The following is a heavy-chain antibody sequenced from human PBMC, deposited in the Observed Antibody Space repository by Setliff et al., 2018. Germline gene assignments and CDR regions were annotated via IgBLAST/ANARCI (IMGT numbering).Heavy chain of an antibody. V-gene: IGHV4-61*02. D-gene: IGHD6-19*01. CDR2: IYTSWST. CDR3: ARGRLKSVSRSSGWYDY. CDR1: GDSISSRRNY. Sequence: SETLSLTCTVSGDSISSRRNYWGWFRQPAGKELGWIGRIYTSWSTNYNPSLKSRVTISVDTSKNQFSLKLSSVTAADTAVYYCARGRLKSVSRSSGWYDYWGQGTLVTVSS. J-gene: IGHJ4*02.